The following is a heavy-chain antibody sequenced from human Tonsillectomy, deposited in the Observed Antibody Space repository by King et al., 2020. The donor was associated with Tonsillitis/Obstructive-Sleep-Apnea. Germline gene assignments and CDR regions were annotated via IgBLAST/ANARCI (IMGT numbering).Heavy chain of an antibody. CDR3: ARLGDTVMVGGYYYYAMDV. V-gene: IGHV5-10-1*01. CDR1: GYSFTTFW. D-gene: IGHD5-18*01. Sequence: EQLVQSGAEVKKPGESLRISCQGSGYSFTTFWISWVRQMPGKGLEWMGTIDPSDTYTNYSPSFQGHVTISADKSISTAYLQWSSLKASDTAMDYCARLGDTVMVGGYYYYAMDVWGQGTTVTVSS. J-gene: IGHJ6*02. CDR2: IDPSDTYT.